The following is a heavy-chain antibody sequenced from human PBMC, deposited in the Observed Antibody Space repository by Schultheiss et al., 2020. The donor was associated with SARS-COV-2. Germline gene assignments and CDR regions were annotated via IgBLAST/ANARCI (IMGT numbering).Heavy chain of an antibody. J-gene: IGHJ5*02. CDR1: GFTFSSYE. V-gene: IGHV3-23*01. CDR2: LSGSGGST. D-gene: IGHD5-18*01. CDR3: ARDWDRTWIQPSNWFDP. Sequence: GESLKISCAASGFTFSSYEMNWVRQAPGKGLEWVSGLSGSGGSTYYADSVKGRFTISRDNSKNTLYLQMNSLRAEDTAVYYCARDWDRTWIQPSNWFDPWGQGTLVTVSS.